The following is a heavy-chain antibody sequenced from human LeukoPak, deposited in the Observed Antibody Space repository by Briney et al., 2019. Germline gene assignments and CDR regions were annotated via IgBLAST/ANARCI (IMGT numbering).Heavy chain of an antibody. CDR2: IKSKTDGGTT. D-gene: IGHD3-10*01. Sequence: GGSLRLSCAASGFTFSNAWMSWVRQAPGKGLEWVGRIKSKTDGGTTGYAAPVKGRFTISRDDSKNTLYLQMNSLKTEDTAVYYCTTDTVVRGVIVDYWGQGTLVTVSS. V-gene: IGHV3-15*01. J-gene: IGHJ4*02. CDR3: TTDTVVRGVIVDY. CDR1: GFTFSNAW.